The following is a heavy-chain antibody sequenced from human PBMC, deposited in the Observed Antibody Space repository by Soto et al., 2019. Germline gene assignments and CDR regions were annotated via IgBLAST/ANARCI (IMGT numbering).Heavy chain of an antibody. V-gene: IGHV3-23*01. CDR3: ARCPTNDIGGAFDI. Sequence: GGSLRLSCTASGFTFSNYVMAWVRQAPGRGLEWVSAISGGGSSTFYADSVKGRFVISRDNSKNTVHLQLDSLRAEDTAVYYCARCPTNDIGGAFDIWGQGTMVPVSS. CDR1: GFTFSNYV. D-gene: IGHD2-8*01. J-gene: IGHJ3*02. CDR2: ISGGGSST.